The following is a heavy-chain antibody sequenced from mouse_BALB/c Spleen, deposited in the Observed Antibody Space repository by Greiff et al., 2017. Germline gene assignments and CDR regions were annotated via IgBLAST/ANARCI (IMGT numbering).Heavy chain of an antibody. CDR2: INPYNDGT. J-gene: IGHJ3*01. Sequence: EVKLQQSGPELVKPGASVKMSCKASGYTFTSYVMHWVKQKPGQGLEWIGYINPYNDGTKYNEKFKGKATLTSDKSSSTAYMELSSLTSEDSAVYYCARYGVGNWFAYWGQGTLVTVSA. D-gene: IGHD2-1*01. CDR3: ARYGVGNWFAY. CDR1: GYTFTSYV. V-gene: IGHV1-14*01.